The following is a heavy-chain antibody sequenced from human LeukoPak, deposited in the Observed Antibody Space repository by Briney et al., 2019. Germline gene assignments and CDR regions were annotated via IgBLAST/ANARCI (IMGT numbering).Heavy chain of an antibody. D-gene: IGHD3-10*01. J-gene: IGHJ4*02. CDR2: ISYDGSNK. CDR1: GFTFSSYA. V-gene: IGHV3-30-3*01. CDR3: ARDHYGFSGWVDY. Sequence: GGSLRLSCAASGFTFSSYAMHWVRQAPGKGLEWVAVISYDGSNKYYADSVKGRFTISRDNSKNTLYLQMNSLRAEDTAVYYCARDHYGFSGWVDYWGQGTLVTV.